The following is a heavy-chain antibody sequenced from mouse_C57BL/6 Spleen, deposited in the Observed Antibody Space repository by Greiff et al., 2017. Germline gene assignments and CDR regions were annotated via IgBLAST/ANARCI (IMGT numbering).Heavy chain of an antibody. CDR2: IHPNSGST. V-gene: IGHV1-64*01. CDR3: ARTTVGYFDV. CDR1: GYTFTSYW. Sequence: VQLQQPGAELVKPGASVKLSCKASGYTFTSYWMHWVKQRPGQGLEWIGMIHPNSGSTNYNEKFKSKATLTVDKSSSTAYMQLSRLTSEDSAVYYCARTTVGYFDVWGTGTTVTVSS. D-gene: IGHD1-1*01. J-gene: IGHJ1*03.